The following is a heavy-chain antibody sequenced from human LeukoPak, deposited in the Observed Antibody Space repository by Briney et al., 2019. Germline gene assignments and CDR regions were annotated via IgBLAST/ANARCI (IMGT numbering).Heavy chain of an antibody. D-gene: IGHD3-22*01. CDR1: GFTFSSYA. Sequence: SGGSLRLSCAASGFTFSSYAMSWVRQAPGKGLEWVSAISGSGGSTYYADSVKGRFTISRDNSKNTLYLQMNSLRAEDTAVYYCAKEPRGLTMIVVANKYFQHWGQGTLVTVSS. J-gene: IGHJ1*01. CDR3: AKEPRGLTMIVVANKYFQH. CDR2: ISGSGGST. V-gene: IGHV3-23*01.